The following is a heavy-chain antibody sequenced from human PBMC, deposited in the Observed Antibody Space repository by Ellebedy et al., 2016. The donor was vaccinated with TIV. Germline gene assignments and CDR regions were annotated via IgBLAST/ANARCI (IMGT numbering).Heavy chain of an antibody. CDR3: ARRHSGSSYTTFYLDS. V-gene: IGHV5-51*01. Sequence: GESLKISXTGSGYSFPTYWIAWVRQMPGKGLEWMGIVYPANSDARYSPSLEGQVTISADTATSSAYLQWDSLKASDRAIYYCARRHSGSSYTTFYLDSWGQGTLVTVSS. J-gene: IGHJ4*02. CDR2: VYPANSDA. D-gene: IGHD1-1*01. CDR1: GYSFPTYW.